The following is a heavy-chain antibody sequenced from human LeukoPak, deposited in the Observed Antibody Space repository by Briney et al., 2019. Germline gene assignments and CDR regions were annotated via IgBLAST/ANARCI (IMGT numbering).Heavy chain of an antibody. J-gene: IGHJ6*04. D-gene: IGHD1-26*01. V-gene: IGHV4-4*07. Sequence: SETLSLTCTVSGGSTSSYYWSWSRQPAGKGLEWIGHIHTSGSTNYNPSLKSRVTMSLDTSKNQFSLKLSSVTAADTAVYYCARGRWEPLPDVWGKGTTVTVSS. CDR1: GGSTSSYY. CDR2: IHTSGST. CDR3: ARGRWEPLPDV.